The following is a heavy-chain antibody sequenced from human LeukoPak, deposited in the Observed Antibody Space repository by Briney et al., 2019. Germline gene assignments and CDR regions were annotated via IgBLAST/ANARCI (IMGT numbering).Heavy chain of an antibody. Sequence: GASVKVSCKASGGTFSSYAISWVRQAPGQGLEWMGGIIPIFGTANYAQKFQDRVTITTDESTSTAYMELSSLRSEDTAVYYCARDQGCSSTSCAPHAFDIWGQGTMVAVSS. D-gene: IGHD2-2*01. CDR3: ARDQGCSSTSCAPHAFDI. J-gene: IGHJ3*02. V-gene: IGHV1-69*05. CDR1: GGTFSSYA. CDR2: IIPIFGTA.